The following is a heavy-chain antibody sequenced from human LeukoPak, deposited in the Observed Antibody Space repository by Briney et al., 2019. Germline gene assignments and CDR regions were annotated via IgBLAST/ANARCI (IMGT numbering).Heavy chain of an antibody. Sequence: ASVKVSCKASGYTLTSYDINWVRQATGQGLEWMGWMNPNSGNTGYAQKFQGRVTMTRNTSISTAYMELSSLRSEDTAVYYCARGVASSSWYNYYYYYMDVWGKGTTVTVPS. V-gene: IGHV1-8*01. CDR3: ARGVASSSWYNYYYYYMDV. CDR2: MNPNSGNT. CDR1: GYTLTSYD. J-gene: IGHJ6*03. D-gene: IGHD6-13*01.